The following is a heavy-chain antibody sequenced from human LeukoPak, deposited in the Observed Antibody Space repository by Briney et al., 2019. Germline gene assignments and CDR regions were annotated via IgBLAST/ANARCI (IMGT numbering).Heavy chain of an antibody. V-gene: IGHV3-49*04. D-gene: IGHD3-3*01. CDR2: IRSKAYGGTT. Sequence: GGSLRLSCTASGLIFGDYGVSWVRQAPGKGLEWVGLIRSKAYGGTTDYAASVKGRLNISRDDSKNTAYLQMNSLKTEDTAVYYCTRVRDIWSGYGGHYFDYWGQGTLVTVSS. J-gene: IGHJ4*02. CDR3: TRVRDIWSGYGGHYFDY. CDR1: GLIFGDYG.